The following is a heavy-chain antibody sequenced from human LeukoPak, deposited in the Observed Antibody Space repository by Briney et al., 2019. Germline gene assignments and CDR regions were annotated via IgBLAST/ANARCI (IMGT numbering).Heavy chain of an antibody. D-gene: IGHD2-15*01. V-gene: IGHV3-48*01. CDR2: ISSSSSTI. J-gene: IGHJ6*03. CDR1: GFTFSSYE. Sequence: GGSLRLSCAASGFTFSSYEMNWVRQAPGKGLEWVSYISSSSSTIYYADSVKGRFTISRDNAKNSLYLQMNSLRAEDTAVYYCARRGDCSGGSCSTAEYYYYYYMDVWGKGTTVTVSS. CDR3: ARRGDCSGGSCSTAEYYYYYYMDV.